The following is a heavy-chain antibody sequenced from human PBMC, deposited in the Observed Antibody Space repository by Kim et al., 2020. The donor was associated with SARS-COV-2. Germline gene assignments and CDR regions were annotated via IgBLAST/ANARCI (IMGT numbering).Heavy chain of an antibody. Sequence: ASVKGRVTISRDNSKNTLYLQMSSLRSEDTAVYYCVKDPPSSSWHQRVGYWGQGTLVTVSS. J-gene: IGHJ4*02. D-gene: IGHD6-13*01. V-gene: IGHV3-64D*09. CDR3: VKDPPSSSWHQRVGY.